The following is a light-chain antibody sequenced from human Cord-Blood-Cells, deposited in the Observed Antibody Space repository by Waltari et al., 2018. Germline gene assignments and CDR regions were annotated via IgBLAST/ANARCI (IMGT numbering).Light chain of an antibody. CDR1: QGVLYSSNNKNY. J-gene: IGKJ1*01. CDR2: WAS. V-gene: IGKV4-1*01. Sequence: DIVMTHSPDSLAVSPGDRATITRKSSQGVLYSSNNKNYLAWYQQKPGQPPKLLIYWASTRESGVPDRFSGSGSGTDVTLTISSLQAEDVAVYDCQQYYSTPPWTFGQGTKVEIK. CDR3: QQYYSTPPWT.